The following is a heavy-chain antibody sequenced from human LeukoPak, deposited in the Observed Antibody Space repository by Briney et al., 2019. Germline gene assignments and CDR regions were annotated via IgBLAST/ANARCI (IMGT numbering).Heavy chain of an antibody. D-gene: IGHD4-23*01. CDR3: ARDLKGVVINWFDP. CDR1: RYTFTGYY. V-gene: IGHV1-2*06. CDR2: INPNSGGT. J-gene: IGHJ5*02. Sequence: ASVKVSCKASRYTFTGYYMHWVRQAPGQGLEWMGRINPNSGGTNYAQKFQGRVTMTRDTSISTAYMELSRLRSDDTAVYYCARDLKGVVINWFDPWGQGTLVTVSS.